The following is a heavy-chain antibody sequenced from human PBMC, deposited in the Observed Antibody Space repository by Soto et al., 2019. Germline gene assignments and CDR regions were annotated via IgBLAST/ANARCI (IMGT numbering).Heavy chain of an antibody. CDR2: ISSSSSSI. V-gene: IGHV3-48*01. D-gene: IGHD3-10*01. CDR1: GFTFSTFT. Sequence: EVQLVESGGGLVQPGGSLRLSCVASGFTFSTFTMNWVRQAPGKGLEWVSYISSSSSSIYYADSVKGRFTISRDNAKNSLYLHMNSLSAEDTAVYYCARQMYVSGSEVWGYWGQGTLVTVSS. J-gene: IGHJ4*02. CDR3: ARQMYVSGSEVWGY.